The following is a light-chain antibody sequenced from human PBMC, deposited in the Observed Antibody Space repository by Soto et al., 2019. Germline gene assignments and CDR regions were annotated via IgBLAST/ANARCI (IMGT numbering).Light chain of an antibody. J-gene: IGKJ1*01. Sequence: DIKMTQSPSTLSGSVGDRVTITCRASQTISSWLAWYQQKPGKAPKLLIYKASTLEIGVPSRFSGSGSGTEFTLTISSLQPDDVATYYCQQYNDYSWTFGQGTKVDVK. CDR3: QQYNDYSWT. CDR1: QTISSW. V-gene: IGKV1-5*03. CDR2: KAS.